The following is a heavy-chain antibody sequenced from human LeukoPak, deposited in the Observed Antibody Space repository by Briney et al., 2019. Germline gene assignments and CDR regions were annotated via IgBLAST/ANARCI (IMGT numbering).Heavy chain of an antibody. Sequence: SVKGRFTISRDSAKNSLYLQMNSLRAEDTAVYYCARGRFSRSQPLDYWGQGTLVAVSS. D-gene: IGHD3-3*02. CDR3: ARGRFSRSQPLDY. J-gene: IGHJ4*02. V-gene: IGHV3-48*03.